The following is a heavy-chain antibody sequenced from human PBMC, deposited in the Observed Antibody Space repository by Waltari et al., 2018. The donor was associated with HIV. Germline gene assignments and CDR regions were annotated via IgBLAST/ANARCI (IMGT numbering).Heavy chain of an antibody. D-gene: IGHD4-17*01. Sequence: QVQLVESGGGVVQPGRSLRLSCEASGFTFTPYGLHWVRQAPGKGLDWVSLIWHDGSKTYYADSVRGRFTISRDNSKNTLYLHMQSLRAEDTAVYYCARVATVGSSFDALDIWGQGTMVTVSS. J-gene: IGHJ3*02. CDR2: IWHDGSKT. CDR1: GFTFTPYG. CDR3: ARVATVGSSFDALDI. V-gene: IGHV3-33*01.